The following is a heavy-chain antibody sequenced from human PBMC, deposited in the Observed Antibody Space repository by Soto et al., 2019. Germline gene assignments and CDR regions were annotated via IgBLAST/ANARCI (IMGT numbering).Heavy chain of an antibody. CDR3: ARDGGNVLRYFVWLLSYWYFDL. J-gene: IGHJ2*01. CDR2: INPSGGST. D-gene: IGHD3-9*01. V-gene: IGHV1-46*03. Sequence: ASVKVSCKASGYTFTSYYMHWVRQAPGQGLEWMGIINPSGGSTSYAQKFQGRVTMTRDTSTSTVYMELSSLRSEDTAVYYCARDGGNVLRYFVWLLSYWYFDLWGRGTLVTVSS. CDR1: GYTFTSYY.